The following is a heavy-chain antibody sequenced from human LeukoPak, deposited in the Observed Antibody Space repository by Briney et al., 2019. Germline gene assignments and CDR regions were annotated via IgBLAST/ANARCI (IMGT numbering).Heavy chain of an antibody. CDR2: IIPILGIA. V-gene: IGHV1-69*02. CDR1: GGTFSIYT. Sequence: ASVKVSCXASGGTFSIYTISRVRQAHGQGLEWMGRIIPILGIANYAQKFQGRVTITADKSTSTAYMELSSLRSEDTAVYYCARADYGDYDGLDYRGQGTLVTVSS. D-gene: IGHD4-17*01. CDR3: ARADYGDYDGLDY. J-gene: IGHJ4*02.